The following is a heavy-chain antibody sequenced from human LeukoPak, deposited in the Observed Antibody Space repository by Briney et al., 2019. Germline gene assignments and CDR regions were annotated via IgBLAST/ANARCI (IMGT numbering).Heavy chain of an antibody. CDR1: GFTFSSTW. V-gene: IGHV3-74*01. D-gene: IGHD3-16*02. CDR3: ATAGSYRFDY. CDR2: MNPDGGTT. Sequence: GGSLRLSCAGSGFTFSSTWMHWLRQVPGKGLVWVSRMNPDGGTTDYADSVKGRFTISRDNAKNTLYLQTNSPTVEDTAVYYCATAGSYRFDYWGQGTLVTVSS. J-gene: IGHJ4*02.